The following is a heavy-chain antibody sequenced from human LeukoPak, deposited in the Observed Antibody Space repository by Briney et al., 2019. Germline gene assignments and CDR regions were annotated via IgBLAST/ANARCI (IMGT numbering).Heavy chain of an antibody. CDR3: ARDPPAPYYYGSGSRSPNYYYGMDV. CDR2: INTNTGNP. D-gene: IGHD3-10*01. J-gene: IGHJ6*02. CDR1: GYTFTSYA. V-gene: IGHV7-4-1*02. Sequence: RWASVKVSCKASGYTFTSYAMNWVRQAPGQGLEWMGWINTNTGNPTYAQGFTGRFVFSLDTSVSTAYLQISSLKAEDTAVYYCARDPPAPYYYGSGSRSPNYYYGMDVWGQGTTVTVSS.